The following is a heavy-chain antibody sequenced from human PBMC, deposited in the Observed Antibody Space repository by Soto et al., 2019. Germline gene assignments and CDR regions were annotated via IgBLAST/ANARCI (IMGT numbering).Heavy chain of an antibody. D-gene: IGHD2-8*01. CDR1: GYTFTGYA. Sequence: ASVKVSCKASGYTFTGYAMHWVRQAPGQRLEWMGWINAGNGNTKYSQKFQGRVTITRDTSASTAYMELSSLRSEDTAVYYCARGYCTNGVCYPSDYWGQGTLVTVSS. CDR3: ARGYCTNGVCYPSDY. V-gene: IGHV1-3*01. CDR2: INAGNGNT. J-gene: IGHJ4*02.